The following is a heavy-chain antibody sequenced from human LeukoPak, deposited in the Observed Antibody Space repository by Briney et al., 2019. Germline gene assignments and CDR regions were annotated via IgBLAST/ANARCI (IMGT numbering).Heavy chain of an antibody. Sequence: ASVKVSCKASGYTFTSYGISWVRQAPGQGLEWMGWISAYNGNTNYAQKLQGGVTMTTDTSTSTAYMELSSLRSEDTAVYYCARDTYAYYYDSSGYPGYYYGMDVWGQGTTVTVSS. CDR2: ISAYNGNT. V-gene: IGHV1-18*01. J-gene: IGHJ6*02. D-gene: IGHD3-22*01. CDR3: ARDTYAYYYDSSGYPGYYYGMDV. CDR1: GYTFTSYG.